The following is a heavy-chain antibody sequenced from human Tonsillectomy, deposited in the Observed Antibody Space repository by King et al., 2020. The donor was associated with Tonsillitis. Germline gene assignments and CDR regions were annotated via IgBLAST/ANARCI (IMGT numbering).Heavy chain of an antibody. CDR2: FYPGDSDN. J-gene: IGHJ4*02. V-gene: IGHV5-51*03. Sequence: QLVQSGAEVKKPGESLKISCKGSGYSFNNHWIGWVRQMPGKGLEWMGIFYPGDSDNKYSPSFQGQVTISADKSINTAYLQWSSLKASDTAIYYCARVADLVIGNYFDYWGQGTLVTVSA. CDR3: ARVADLVIGNYFDY. D-gene: IGHD3-3*01. CDR1: GYSFNNHW.